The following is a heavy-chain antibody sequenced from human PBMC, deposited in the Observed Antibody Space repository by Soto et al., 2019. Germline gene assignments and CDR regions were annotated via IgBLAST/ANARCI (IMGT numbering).Heavy chain of an antibody. V-gene: IGHV1-69*13. J-gene: IGHJ5*02. CDR2: IIPIFGTA. CDR1: GYTFTSYG. Sequence: SVKVSCKASGYTFTSYGISWVRQAPGQGLEWMGGIIPIFGTANYAQKFQGRVTITADESTSTAYMELSSLRSEDTAVYYCASLEYYYGSGSYTPNWFDPWGQGTLVTVSS. D-gene: IGHD3-10*01. CDR3: ASLEYYYGSGSYTPNWFDP.